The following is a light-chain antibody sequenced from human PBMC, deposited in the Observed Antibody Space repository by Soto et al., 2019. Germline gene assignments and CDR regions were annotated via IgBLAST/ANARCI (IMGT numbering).Light chain of an antibody. V-gene: IGKV1-12*01. CDR3: QQANSFPRT. CDR2: AAS. J-gene: IGKJ1*01. Sequence: DIQMTQSPSSVSASVGDRVTISCRASQAINNWLGWYQQKPGKAPKLLISAASKLQSGVPSRFSGSGFGTDFTLTISSLQPEDFATYYCQQANSFPRTFGQGTKVEIK. CDR1: QAINNW.